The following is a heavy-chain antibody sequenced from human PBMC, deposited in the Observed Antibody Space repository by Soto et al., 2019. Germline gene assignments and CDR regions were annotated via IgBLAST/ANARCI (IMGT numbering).Heavy chain of an antibody. CDR3: AKGATVTPVYYYYYYMDV. V-gene: IGHV3-23*01. Sequence: GGFLRFSCAASGFTFSSYAMSWVRQAPGKGLEWVSAISGSGGSTYYADSVKGRFTISRDNSKNTLYLQMNSLRAEDTAVYYCAKGATVTPVYYYYYYMDVWGKGTTVTVSS. CDR1: GFTFSSYA. CDR2: ISGSGGST. D-gene: IGHD4-17*01. J-gene: IGHJ6*03.